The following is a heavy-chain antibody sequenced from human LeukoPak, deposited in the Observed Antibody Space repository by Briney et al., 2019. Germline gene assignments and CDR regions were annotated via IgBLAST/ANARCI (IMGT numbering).Heavy chain of an antibody. V-gene: IGHV4-59*01. D-gene: IGHD6-13*01. J-gene: IGHJ5*02. CDR3: ARDLGGVAAAMFDP. CDR1: GGSISSYY. CDR2: IYYSGST. Sequence: PSETLSLTCTVSGGSISSYYWSWIRQPPGKGLEWIGYIYYSGSTNYNPSLKSRVTISVDTSKNQFSLKLSSVTAADTAVYYCARDLGGVAAAMFDPWGQGTLVTVSS.